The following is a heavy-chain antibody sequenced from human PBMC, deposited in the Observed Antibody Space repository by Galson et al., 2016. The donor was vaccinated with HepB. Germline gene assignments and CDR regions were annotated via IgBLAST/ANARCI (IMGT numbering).Heavy chain of an antibody. CDR2: IYHSGNT. D-gene: IGHD2-21*02. V-gene: IGHV4-30-2*01. CDR1: GGSIGSGTYS. J-gene: IGHJ4*02. CDR3: ARAAYCGGSCYPHFDF. Sequence: TLSLTCAVSGGSIGSGTYSWSWIRQPPGKGPEWIGYIYHSGNTYYNPSLKSRVTVSVDRSRSHFSLNLRSVTAADTAVYYCARAAYCGGSCYPHFDFWGQGTLVTVSS.